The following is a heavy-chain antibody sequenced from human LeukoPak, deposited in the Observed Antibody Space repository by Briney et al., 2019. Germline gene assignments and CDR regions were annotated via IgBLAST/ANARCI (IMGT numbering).Heavy chain of an antibody. Sequence: GGSLRLSCAASGFTFSSYSMNWVRQAPGKGLEWVSSVSSSSSYIYYADSVKGRFTISRDNAKNSLYLQMNSLRAEDTAVYYCARAYYDFWSGYYPYYFDYWGQGTLVTVSS. CDR1: GFTFSSYS. CDR2: VSSSSSYI. CDR3: ARAYYDFWSGYYPYYFDY. V-gene: IGHV3-21*01. D-gene: IGHD3-3*01. J-gene: IGHJ4*02.